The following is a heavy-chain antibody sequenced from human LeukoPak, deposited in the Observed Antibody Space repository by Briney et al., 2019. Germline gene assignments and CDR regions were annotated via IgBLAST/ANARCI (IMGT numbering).Heavy chain of an antibody. Sequence: PGGSLRLSCAASGFTFSSYAMSWVRQAPGKGLEWVSAISGSGGSTYYADSVKGRFTISRDNSKNTLYLQMNSLRAEVTAVYYCAKDLGIGRAYFDYWGQGTLVTVSS. CDR2: ISGSGGST. J-gene: IGHJ4*02. CDR1: GFTFSSYA. D-gene: IGHD2-21*01. CDR3: AKDLGIGRAYFDY. V-gene: IGHV3-23*01.